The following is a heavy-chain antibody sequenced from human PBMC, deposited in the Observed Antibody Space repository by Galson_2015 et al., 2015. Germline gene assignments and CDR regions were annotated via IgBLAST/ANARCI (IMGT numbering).Heavy chain of an antibody. CDR3: ARDVHYGSGRFDDYYYYGMDV. CDR1: GFTVSSNY. CDR2: IYSGGST. Sequence: SLRLSCAASGFTVSSNYMSWVRQAPGKGLEWVSVIYSGGSTYYADSVKGRFTISRDNSKNTLYLQMNSLRAEDTAVYYCARDVHYGSGRFDDYYYYGMDVWGQGTTVTVSS. V-gene: IGHV3-53*01. D-gene: IGHD3-10*01. J-gene: IGHJ6*02.